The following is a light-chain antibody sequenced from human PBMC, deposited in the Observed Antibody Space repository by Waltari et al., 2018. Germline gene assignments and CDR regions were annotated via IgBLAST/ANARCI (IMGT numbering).Light chain of an antibody. CDR3: QSYDTRLSASVI. Sequence: QSVLTQPPSVSGAPGQTVTISCIGGSSNIGAGYDVHWYQQLPQTAPKLLIYASTNRPSGISDRVSCSKSGTSASLVITGLQIEDEAVYYCQSYDTRLSASVIFGGGTELTVL. V-gene: IGLV1-40*01. CDR1: SSNIGAGYD. CDR2: AST. J-gene: IGLJ2*01.